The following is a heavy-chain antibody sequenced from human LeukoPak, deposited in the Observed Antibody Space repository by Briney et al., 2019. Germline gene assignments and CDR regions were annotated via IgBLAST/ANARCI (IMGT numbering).Heavy chain of an antibody. V-gene: IGHV3-48*04. Sequence: GGSLRLSCAASGFTFSSYAMSWVRQAPGKGLEWVSYISSSGSTIYYADSVKGRFTISRDNAKNSLYLQMNSLRAEDTAVYYCARDQVGAKGVHDAFDIWGQGTMVTVSS. CDR1: GFTFSSYA. J-gene: IGHJ3*02. CDR2: ISSSGSTI. CDR3: ARDQVGAKGVHDAFDI. D-gene: IGHD1-26*01.